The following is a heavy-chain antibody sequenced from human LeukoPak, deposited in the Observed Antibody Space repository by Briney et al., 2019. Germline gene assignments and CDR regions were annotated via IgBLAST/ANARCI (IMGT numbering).Heavy chain of an antibody. Sequence: GRSLRLSCAASGFTFSSYAMSWVRQAPGKGLEWVSAISGSGGSTYYADSVKGRFTISRDNAKNSLYLQMNSLRAEDTAVYYCARDIKGQYQDAFDIWGQGTMVTVSS. J-gene: IGHJ3*02. V-gene: IGHV3-23*01. D-gene: IGHD2-2*01. CDR1: GFTFSSYA. CDR2: ISGSGGST. CDR3: ARDIKGQYQDAFDI.